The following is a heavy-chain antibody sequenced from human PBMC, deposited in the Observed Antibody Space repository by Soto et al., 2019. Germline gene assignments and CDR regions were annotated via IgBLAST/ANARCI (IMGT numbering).Heavy chain of an antibody. J-gene: IGHJ6*02. CDR1: GFTFGDYA. V-gene: IGHV3-49*03. CDR2: IRSKAYGGTT. D-gene: IGHD6-6*01. Sequence: PGGSLRLSCTDSGFTFGDYAMSWFRQAPGKGLEWVGFIRSKAYGGTTEYAASVKGRFTISRDDSKSIAYLQMNSLKTEDTAVYYCRPTRLDVIAARPLPYYYYGMDVWGQGTTVTVSS. CDR3: RPTRLDVIAARPLPYYYYGMDV.